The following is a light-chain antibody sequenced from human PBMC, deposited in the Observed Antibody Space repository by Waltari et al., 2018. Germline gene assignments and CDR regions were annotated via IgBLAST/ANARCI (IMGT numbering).Light chain of an antibody. J-gene: IGKJ5*01. Sequence: DIQMTQSPSSLSASVGDRVTITCRASQSISSYLNWYQQKPAKAPKFLISAASSLQSGVPSRFSGSGSGTDFTLTISSLQPEDFATYYCQQSYSTPPTFGQGTRLETK. CDR1: QSISSY. CDR3: QQSYSTPPT. V-gene: IGKV1-39*01. CDR2: AAS.